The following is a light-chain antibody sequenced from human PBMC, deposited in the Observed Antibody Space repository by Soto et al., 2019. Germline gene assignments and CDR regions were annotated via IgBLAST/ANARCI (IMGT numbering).Light chain of an antibody. CDR3: SSYTTTTTSCV. J-gene: IGLJ1*01. Sequence: QSVLTQPASVSGSPGQSITISCTGTSNDFGGYNYVSWYQQYPGKAPKLIIYDVTNRPSGVSTRFSGSKSGSRASLTISGLQAEDEADYYCSSYTTTTTSCVFGTGTKVTVL. V-gene: IGLV2-14*01. CDR1: SNDFGGYNY. CDR2: DVT.